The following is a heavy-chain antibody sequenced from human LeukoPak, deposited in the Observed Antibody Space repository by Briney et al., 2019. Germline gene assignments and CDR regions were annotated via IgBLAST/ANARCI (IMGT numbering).Heavy chain of an antibody. J-gene: IGHJ6*03. D-gene: IGHD3-3*01. CDR1: GGSISSHY. Sequence: SETLSLTCTVSGGSISSHYWSWIRQPPGKGLEWIGYIYYSGSTNYNPSLKSRVTISVDTSKNQFSLKLSSVTAADTAVYYCVRAYYDFWSGYFGDYYYYYMDVWGKGTTVTVSS. CDR2: IYYSGST. CDR3: VRAYYDFWSGYFGDYYYYYMDV. V-gene: IGHV4-59*11.